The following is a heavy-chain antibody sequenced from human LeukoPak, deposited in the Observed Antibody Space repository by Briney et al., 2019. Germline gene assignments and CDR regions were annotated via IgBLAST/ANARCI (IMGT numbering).Heavy chain of an antibody. CDR3: ARGRGLSIVGATGGPGFDY. D-gene: IGHD1-26*01. CDR2: ISSSSSYI. V-gene: IGHV3-21*01. J-gene: IGHJ4*02. CDR1: GFTFSSYS. Sequence: KPGGSLRLSCAASGFTFSSYSMNWVRQAPGKGLEWVSSISSSSSYIYYADSVKGRFTISRDNAKNSLYLQMNSLRAEDTAVYYCARGRGLSIVGATGGPGFDYWGQGTLVTVSS.